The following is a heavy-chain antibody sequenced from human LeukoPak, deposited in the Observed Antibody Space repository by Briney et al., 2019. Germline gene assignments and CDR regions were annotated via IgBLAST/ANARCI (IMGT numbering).Heavy chain of an antibody. CDR1: GGSISRSDYY. D-gene: IGHD5-24*01. Sequence: PSETLSLTCSVSGGSISRSDYYWSWIRQPPGKGLEWIGEINHSGSTNYNPSLKSRVTISVDTSKNQFSLKLSSVTAADTAVYYCARGLGGYNPGSAPAPVRFGYWGQGTLVTVSS. CDR3: ARGLGGYNPGSAPAPVRFGY. CDR2: INHSGST. J-gene: IGHJ4*02. V-gene: IGHV4-39*07.